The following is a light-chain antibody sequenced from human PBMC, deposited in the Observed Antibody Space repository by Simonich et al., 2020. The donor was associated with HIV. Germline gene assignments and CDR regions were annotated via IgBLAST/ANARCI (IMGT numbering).Light chain of an antibody. CDR3: QQYGSSPFT. V-gene: IGKV3-20*01. CDR1: QSVSSNY. CDR2: AAS. J-gene: IGKJ3*01. Sequence: IVLTQSPGTLSLSPGERATLSCRASQSVSSNYLAWYQQKPGLAPRLLMYAASSRATGIPDRFSGSGAGTDFTLTISRLEPEDFAVYYCQQYGSSPFTFGPGTKVDIK.